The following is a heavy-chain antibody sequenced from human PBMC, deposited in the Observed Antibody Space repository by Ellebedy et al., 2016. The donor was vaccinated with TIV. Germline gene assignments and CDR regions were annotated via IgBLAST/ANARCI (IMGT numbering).Heavy chain of an antibody. J-gene: IGHJ6*02. D-gene: IGHD5-18*01. V-gene: IGHV3-23*01. CDR1: GFTFSSYA. CDR3: AREGDTAMVHGMDV. Sequence: PGGSLRLSCAASGFTFSSYAMSWVRQAPGKGLEWVSAISGSGGSTYYADSVKGRFTISRDNSKNSLYLQMNSLRAEDTAVYYCAREGDTAMVHGMDVWGQGTTVTVSS. CDR2: ISGSGGST.